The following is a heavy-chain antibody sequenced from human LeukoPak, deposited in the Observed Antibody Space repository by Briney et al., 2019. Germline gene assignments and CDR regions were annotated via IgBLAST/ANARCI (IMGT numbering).Heavy chain of an antibody. CDR3: KTKGNIVVVPSAPTSWFDP. V-gene: IGHV3-15*01. CDR1: GFTFSNAW. D-gene: IGHD2-2*01. Sequence: PGGSLRLSCAASGFTFSNAWMSWVRQAPGKGLECVGRIKSKTNGGTTDYAAPVKGRFTISRDNSKDTLYLQMNSLKPEDTAKYYCKTKGNIVVVPSAPTSWFDPSGQGTLVTVSS. CDR2: IKSKTNGGTT. J-gene: IGHJ5*02.